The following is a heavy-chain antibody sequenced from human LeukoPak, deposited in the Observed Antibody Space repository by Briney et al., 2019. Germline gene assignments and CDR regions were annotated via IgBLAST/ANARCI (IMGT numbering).Heavy chain of an antibody. V-gene: IGHV1-18*01. CDR1: GYTFTSYG. CDR3: ARPLYGGWFDP. Sequence: ASVKVSCKASGYTFTSYGISWVGQAPGQGLEWMGWISAYNGNTNYEQKLQGRVTMTTDTSTSTAYMELRSLRSDDTAVYYCARPLYGGWFDPWGQGTLVTVSS. CDR2: ISAYNGNT. J-gene: IGHJ5*02. D-gene: IGHD4-17*01.